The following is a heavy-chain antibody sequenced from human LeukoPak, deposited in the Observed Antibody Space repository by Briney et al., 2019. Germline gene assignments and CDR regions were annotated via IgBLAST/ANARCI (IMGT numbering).Heavy chain of an antibody. V-gene: IGHV4-59*12. J-gene: IGHJ4*02. CDR1: GGSISSYY. Sequence: PSETLSLTCTVSGGSISSYYWSWIRQPPGKGLEWIGYIHYSGSTHYNPSLKSRVTISVDKSKNQFSLKLSSVTAADTAVYYCSRAKGRLRLGELLDYWGQGTLVTVSS. CDR3: SRAKGRLRLGELLDY. CDR2: IHYSGST. D-gene: IGHD3-16*01.